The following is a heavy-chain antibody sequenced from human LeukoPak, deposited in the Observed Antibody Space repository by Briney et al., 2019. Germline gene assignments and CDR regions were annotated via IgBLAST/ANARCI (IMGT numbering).Heavy chain of an antibody. V-gene: IGHV4-34*01. CDR1: GGSFSGYY. J-gene: IGHJ4*02. Sequence: SETLSLTCAVYGGSFSGYYWSWIRQPPGKWLEWIGEINHSGSTNYNPSLKSRVTISIDTSKNQFSLNLSSVTAADTAVYYCARVVVVVAATRGGRAQDYWGQGTLVTVSS. CDR2: INHSGST. D-gene: IGHD2-15*01. CDR3: ARVVVVVAATRGGRAQDY.